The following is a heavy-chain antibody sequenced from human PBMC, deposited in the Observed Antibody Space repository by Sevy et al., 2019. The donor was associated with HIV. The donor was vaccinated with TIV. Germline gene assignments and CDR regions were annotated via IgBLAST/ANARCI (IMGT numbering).Heavy chain of an antibody. CDR1: GFTLTSYA. V-gene: IGHV3-23*01. D-gene: IGHD3-22*01. CDR2: VSGSGGST. CDR3: VKDVAYDNTYLDY. J-gene: IGHJ4*02. Sequence: GGSLRLSCAVSGFTLTSYAMNWVRQAPGKWLEWVSGVSGSGGSTYYADSVKGRFTISRDNSRNTLYLQINSLRAEDTAVYYCVKDVAYDNTYLDYWGQGTLVTVSS.